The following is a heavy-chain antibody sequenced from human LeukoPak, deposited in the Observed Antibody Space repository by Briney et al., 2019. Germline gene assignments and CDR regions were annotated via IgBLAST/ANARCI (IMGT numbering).Heavy chain of an antibody. CDR1: GYTFTGYY. D-gene: IGHD5-12*01. CDR3: ARGYSGYCDY. CDR2: ISAYNGNT. Sequence: ASVKVSCKASGYTFTGYYMHWVRQAPGQGLEWMGWISAYNGNTNYAQKLQGRVTMTTDTSTSTAYMELRSLRSDDTAVYYCARGYSGYCDYWGQGTLVTVSS. J-gene: IGHJ4*02. V-gene: IGHV1-18*04.